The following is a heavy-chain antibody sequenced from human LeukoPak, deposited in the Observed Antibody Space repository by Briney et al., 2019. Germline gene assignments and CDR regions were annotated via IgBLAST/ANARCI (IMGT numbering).Heavy chain of an antibody. J-gene: IGHJ4*02. D-gene: IGHD3-22*01. V-gene: IGHV3-9*01. Sequence: PGRSLRLSCAASGFTFNDYAMHWVRQAPGKGLEWVSGIGWNSHIIVYEDSVKGRFTISRDNARNSLSLQMNSLRTEDTAFYYCAKDRDSSGFAPYFDYWGQGILVTVSS. CDR1: GFTFNDYA. CDR3: AKDRDSSGFAPYFDY. CDR2: IGWNSHII.